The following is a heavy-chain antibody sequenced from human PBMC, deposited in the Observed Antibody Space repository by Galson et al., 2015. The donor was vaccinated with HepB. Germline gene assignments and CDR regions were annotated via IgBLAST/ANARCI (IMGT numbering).Heavy chain of an antibody. CDR1: GYTFTGYY. Sequence: SVKVSCKASGYTFTGYYMHWVRQAPGQGLEWMGRINPNSGGTNYAQKFQGGVTMTRDTSISTAYMELSRLRSDDTAVYYCARDSGYDLSQGVIIQSYAFDIWGQGTMVTVSS. CDR2: INPNSGGT. V-gene: IGHV1-2*06. CDR3: ARDSGYDLSQGVIIQSYAFDI. D-gene: IGHD5-12*01. J-gene: IGHJ3*02.